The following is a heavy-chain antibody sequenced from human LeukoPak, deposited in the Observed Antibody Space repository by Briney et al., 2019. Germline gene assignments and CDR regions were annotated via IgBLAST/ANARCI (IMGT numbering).Heavy chain of an antibody. D-gene: IGHD4-11*01. V-gene: IGHV3-74*01. CDR1: GFTFSSHW. CDR3: ARRHDYSNYPDY. CDR2: INSDGSSI. Sequence: PGGSLRLSCAASGFTFSSHWMHWVRQAPGKGLVWVSRINSDGSSISYADSVKGRFTISRDNAKNSLYLQMNSLRAEDTAVYYCARRHDYSNYPDYWGQGTLVTVSS. J-gene: IGHJ4*02.